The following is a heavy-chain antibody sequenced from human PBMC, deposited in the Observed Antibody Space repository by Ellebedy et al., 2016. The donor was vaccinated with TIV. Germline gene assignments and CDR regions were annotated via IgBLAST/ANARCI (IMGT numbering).Heavy chain of an antibody. V-gene: IGHV2-5*02. CDR2: IYWDDDK. D-gene: IGHD6-19*01. J-gene: IGHJ4*02. Sequence: SGPTLVKPTETLTLTCTVSGFSLSNARMGVSWIRQPPGKALEWLALIYWDDDKRYSPSLKSRLTITKDTSKNQVVLTMTNMDPVDTATYYCAHRSAAVSGGGFDYWGQGTLVTVSS. CDR3: AHRSAAVSGGGFDY. CDR1: GFSLSNARMG.